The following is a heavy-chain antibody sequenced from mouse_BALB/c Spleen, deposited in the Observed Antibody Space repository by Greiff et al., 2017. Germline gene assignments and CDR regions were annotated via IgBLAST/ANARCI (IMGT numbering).Heavy chain of an antibody. Sequence: VQLQESGPGLVAPSQSLSITCTVSGFSLTGYGVNWVRQPPGKGLEWLGMIWGDGSTDYNSALKSRLSISKDNSKSQVFLKMNSLQTDDTARYYCARGDYGSSYWYFDVWGAGTTVTVSS. CDR1: GFSLTGYG. CDR3: ARGDYGSSYWYFDV. J-gene: IGHJ1*01. V-gene: IGHV2-6-7*02. CDR2: IWGDGST. D-gene: IGHD1-1*01.